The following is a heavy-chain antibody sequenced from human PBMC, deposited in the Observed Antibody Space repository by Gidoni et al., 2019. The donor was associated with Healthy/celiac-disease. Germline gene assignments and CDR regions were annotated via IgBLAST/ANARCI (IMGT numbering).Heavy chain of an antibody. V-gene: IGHV3-9*01. CDR3: AKGRNYDFWSLFDY. CDR1: GFPFDDYV. D-gene: IGHD3-3*01. Sequence: EVQLVESGGGLVQPGRSLRLPCEASGFPFDDYVLDWVRQAPGKDLEWVSGISWNSGGKVYADSVKGRFTISRDNAKNSLYLQMNSLRTEDTALYYCAKGRNYDFWSLFDYWGQGTLVTVSS. J-gene: IGHJ4*02. CDR2: ISWNSGGK.